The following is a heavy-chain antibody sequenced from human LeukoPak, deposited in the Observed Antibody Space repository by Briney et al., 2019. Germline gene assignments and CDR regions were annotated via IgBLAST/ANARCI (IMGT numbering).Heavy chain of an antibody. CDR3: ARAGYSGYDPASYLDY. CDR2: IYYSGST. CDR1: GGSISSGDYY. V-gene: IGHV4-30-4*01. J-gene: IGHJ4*02. D-gene: IGHD5-12*01. Sequence: SETLSLTCTVSGGSISSGDYYWSWIRQPPGKGLEWIGYIYYSGSTYYNPSLKSRVTISVDTSKNQFSLKLSSVTAADTAVYYCARAGYSGYDPASYLDYWGQGTLVTVSS.